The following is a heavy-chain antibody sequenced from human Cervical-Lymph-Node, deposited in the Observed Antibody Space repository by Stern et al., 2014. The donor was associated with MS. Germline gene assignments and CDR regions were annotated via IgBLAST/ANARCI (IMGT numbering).Heavy chain of an antibody. CDR3: ATEQLPNSQEYYFDY. CDR2: ISYDGSNK. J-gene: IGHJ4*02. CDR1: GFTFSSYG. V-gene: IGHV3-30*03. Sequence: QVQLVESGGGVVQPGRSLRLSCAASGFTFSSYGMHWVRQAPGKGLEWVAVISYDGSNKYYADSVKGRFTISRDNSKNTLYLQMNRLRAEDTAVYYCATEQLPNSQEYYFDYWGQGTLVTVSS. D-gene: IGHD6-13*01.